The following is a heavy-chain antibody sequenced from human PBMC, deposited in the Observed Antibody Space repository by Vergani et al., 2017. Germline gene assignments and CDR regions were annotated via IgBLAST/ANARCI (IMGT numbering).Heavy chain of an antibody. Sequence: QVQLQESGPGVVKPSQTLSLTCAVSGGSISSGDHCWTWIRQRPGKGLEWIGYIFYSGTTYDNPSLRSRLTISVDTSQNQFSLKLRSVTAADTAVYYCARVDTQVPATSHFYYMDVWGSGTTVTVYS. CDR3: ARVDTQVPATSHFYYMDV. J-gene: IGHJ6*03. V-gene: IGHV4-31*11. CDR1: GGSISSGDHC. CDR2: IFYSGTT. D-gene: IGHD6-25*01.